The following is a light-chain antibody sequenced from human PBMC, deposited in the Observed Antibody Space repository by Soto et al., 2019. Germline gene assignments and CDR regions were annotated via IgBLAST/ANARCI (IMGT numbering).Light chain of an antibody. J-gene: IGKJ5*01. Sequence: DIVLTQSPLSLPVTLGEPASISCRSSQSLLHSNGYKYLDWYVQKPGQSPQLLIYLGSNRASGVPDRFSGGGSGTDFTLKISSLEAEDVGVYYCIQALETPITFGQGTRLEIK. CDR3: IQALETPIT. CDR1: QSLLHSNGYKY. V-gene: IGKV2-28*01. CDR2: LGS.